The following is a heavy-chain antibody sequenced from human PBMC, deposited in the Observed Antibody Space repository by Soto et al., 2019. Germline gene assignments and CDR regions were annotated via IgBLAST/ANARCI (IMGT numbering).Heavy chain of an antibody. CDR2: IYYSGRT. CDR3: ARGGHDFAFDY. CDR1: GGAMYAYY. V-gene: IGHV4-59*01. Sequence: LSLTCTVSGGAMYAYYWSWIRQPPGKGLEWIGDIYYSGRTNYNPFLKSRVTISVDTSKSQFSLSLRSVTAADTAVYYCARGGHDFAFDYWGHGGLVTVSS. D-gene: IGHD5-12*01. J-gene: IGHJ4*01.